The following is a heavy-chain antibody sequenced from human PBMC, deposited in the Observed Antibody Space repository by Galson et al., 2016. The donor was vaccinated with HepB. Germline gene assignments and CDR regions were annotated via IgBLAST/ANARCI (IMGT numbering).Heavy chain of an antibody. CDR3: ARGTGLDAFHI. D-gene: IGHD1-14*01. CDR1: GAFVSTGNYY. CDR2: IYFSGST. Sequence: SETLSLTCPVSGAFVSTGNYYWSWIRQPPGKRLEWIGHIYFSGSTKYNPSLMSRVTISLDTSKNEFSLKLRSVTAADTAMYYCARGTGLDAFHIWGQGTMVTVSS. J-gene: IGHJ3*02. V-gene: IGHV4-61*01.